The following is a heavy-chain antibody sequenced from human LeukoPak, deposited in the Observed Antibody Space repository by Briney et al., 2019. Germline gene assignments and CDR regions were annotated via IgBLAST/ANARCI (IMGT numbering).Heavy chain of an antibody. CDR1: GFTFSSYE. J-gene: IGHJ6*02. V-gene: IGHV3-48*03. CDR3: ARDREQLVRTDYYGMDV. D-gene: IGHD6-6*01. CDR2: ISSSGSTM. Sequence: GGSLRLSCAASGFTFSSYEMNWVRQAPGKGLEWVSYISSSGSTMYYADSVKGRFTISRDNAKNSLYLQMNSLRAEDTAVYYCARDREQLVRTDYYGMDVWGQGTTVTVSS.